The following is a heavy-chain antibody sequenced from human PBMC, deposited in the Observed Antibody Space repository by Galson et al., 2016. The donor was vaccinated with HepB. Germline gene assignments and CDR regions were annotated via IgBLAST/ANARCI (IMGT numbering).Heavy chain of an antibody. CDR1: GFTFSRTW. CDR2: LSGDGSST. D-gene: IGHD1-14*01. V-gene: IGHV3-74*01. CDR3: VKGAEGYFDH. J-gene: IGHJ4*02. Sequence: SLRLSCAASGFTFSRTWMHWVRQAPGKGLVWVSRLSGDGSSTIYADSVQGRFTISRDIAKNTLYLQMNGLRADDTAVYYCVKGAEGYFDHWGQGTLVTVAS.